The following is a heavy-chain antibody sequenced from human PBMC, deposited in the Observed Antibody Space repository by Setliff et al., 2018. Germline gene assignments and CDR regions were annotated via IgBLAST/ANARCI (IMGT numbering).Heavy chain of an antibody. CDR2: IHYSGSP. J-gene: IGHJ3*02. V-gene: IGHV4-59*01. D-gene: IGHD6-13*01. CDR3: ARTMYSSSWYGAFDI. CDR1: GGSISSYY. Sequence: PSETLSLTCTVSGGSISSYYWNWIRQPPGKGLEWIGYIHYSGSPNYHPSLKSRVSTSVDTSQNQISLKLSSVTAADTAVYYCARTMYSSSWYGAFDIWGQGTVVTVSS.